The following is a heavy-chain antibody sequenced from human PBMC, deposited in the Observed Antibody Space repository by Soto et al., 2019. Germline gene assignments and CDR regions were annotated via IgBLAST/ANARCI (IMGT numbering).Heavy chain of an antibody. J-gene: IGHJ3*02. CDR2: ISGSGGRT. D-gene: IGHD4-17*01. V-gene: IGHV3-23*01. CDR1: GLTFTNYA. CDR3: VGDYGDLEGFDI. Sequence: EVQLLESGGGLVQPGGSLRLSCEAPGLTFTNYAMAWVRQAPERGREWVSGISGSGGRTYYADSVKGRFTISRDNSKNTLFLQMNSLRAEDTAIYYCVGDYGDLEGFDIWGQGTMVTVSS.